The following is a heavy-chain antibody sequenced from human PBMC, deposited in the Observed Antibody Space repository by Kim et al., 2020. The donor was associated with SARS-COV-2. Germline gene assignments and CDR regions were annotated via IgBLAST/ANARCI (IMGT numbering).Heavy chain of an antibody. CDR2: T. D-gene: IGHD1-26*01. CDR3: ARLAVGASPDY. V-gene: IGHV4-39*01. Sequence: TYYNPALKSRVTISVDTSKNQFSQKLSAVTAADTAVYYCARLAVGASPDYWGQGTLVTVSS. J-gene: IGHJ4*02.